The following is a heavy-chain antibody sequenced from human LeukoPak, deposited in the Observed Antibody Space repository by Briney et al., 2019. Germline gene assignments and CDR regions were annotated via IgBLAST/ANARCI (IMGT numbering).Heavy chain of an antibody. CDR1: GFTFSQHY. Sequence: GGSLRLSCAASGFTFSQHYMSWVRQAPGKGLEWVANLNPDGSERKYVDSVKGRFTISRDNAKNSVYLQMSSLRAEDTAVYFCAGGTVPRNYWGQGTLVTVSS. V-gene: IGHV3-7*01. CDR2: LNPDGSER. J-gene: IGHJ4*02. D-gene: IGHD4-17*01. CDR3: AGGTVPRNY.